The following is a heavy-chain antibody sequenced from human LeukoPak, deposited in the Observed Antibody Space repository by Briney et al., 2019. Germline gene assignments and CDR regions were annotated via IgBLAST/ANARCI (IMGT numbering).Heavy chain of an antibody. Sequence: GGSLRLSCAASGFTFSSYAMSWVRQAPGKGLEWVSAISGSGGSTYYADSVKGRFTISRDNSKNTLYLQMNSPRAEDTAVYYCAKYYDSSGYYYGVGFDYWGQGTLVTVSS. CDR1: GFTFSSYA. CDR2: ISGSGGST. D-gene: IGHD3-22*01. CDR3: AKYYDSSGYYYGVGFDY. V-gene: IGHV3-23*01. J-gene: IGHJ4*02.